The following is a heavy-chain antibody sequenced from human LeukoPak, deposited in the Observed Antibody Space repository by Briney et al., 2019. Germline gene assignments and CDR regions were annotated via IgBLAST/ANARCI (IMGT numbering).Heavy chain of an antibody. CDR3: ARGGGGWSGDY. CDR1: GYTFTNYG. Sequence: ASVKVSCKTSGYTFTNYGITWVRQAPGQGLEWMGWISAYSGNTNYAQNLQGRVTMTTDTSTSTDYMELRSLRSDDTAVYYCARGGGGWSGDYWGQGTLVTVSS. D-gene: IGHD6-19*01. J-gene: IGHJ4*02. CDR2: ISAYSGNT. V-gene: IGHV1-18*01.